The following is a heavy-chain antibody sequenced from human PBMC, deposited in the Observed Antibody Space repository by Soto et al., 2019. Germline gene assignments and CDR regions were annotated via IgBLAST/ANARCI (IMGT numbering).Heavy chain of an antibody. D-gene: IGHD4-17*01. CDR3: ASFDYGDPVTDY. J-gene: IGHJ4*02. CDR1: GGSISSSSYY. Sequence: PSETLSLTCTVSGGSISSSSYYWGWIRQPPGKGLEWIGSIYYSGSTYYNPSLKSRVTISVDTSKNQFSLKLSSVTAADTAVYYCASFDYGDPVTDYWGQGTLVTVSS. V-gene: IGHV4-39*01. CDR2: IYYSGST.